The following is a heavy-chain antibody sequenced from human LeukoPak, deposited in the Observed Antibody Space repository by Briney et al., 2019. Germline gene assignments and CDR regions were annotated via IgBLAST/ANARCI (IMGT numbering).Heavy chain of an antibody. CDR1: GFTFSSYA. Sequence: PGGSLRLSCAASGFTFSSYAMSWVRQAAGKGLEWVSTISGSGGRTFYADSVKGRFTISRDNSKNTLYLQMNSLRAEDTAVYYCAKGPYAYYGMDVCGQGTTVTVSS. CDR2: ISGSGGRT. V-gene: IGHV3-23*01. CDR3: AKGPYAYYGMDV. D-gene: IGHD4-17*01. J-gene: IGHJ6*02.